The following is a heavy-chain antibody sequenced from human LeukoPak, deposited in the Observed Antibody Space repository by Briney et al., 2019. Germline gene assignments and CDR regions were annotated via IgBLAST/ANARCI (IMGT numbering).Heavy chain of an antibody. D-gene: IGHD3-3*01. CDR3: ARAGYDFWSGYYTDY. J-gene: IGHJ4*02. Sequence: GASVKVSCKASGGTFSSYAISWVRQAPGQGLEWMGGIIPIFGTANYAQEFQGRVTITTDESTSTAYMELNSLRAEDTAVYYCARAGYDFWSGYYTDYWGQGTLVTVSS. V-gene: IGHV1-69*05. CDR1: GGTFSSYA. CDR2: IIPIFGTA.